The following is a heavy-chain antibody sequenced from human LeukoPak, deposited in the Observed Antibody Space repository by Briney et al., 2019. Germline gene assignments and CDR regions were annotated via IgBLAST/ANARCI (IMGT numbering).Heavy chain of an antibody. CDR3: ARDSITGDNSLDY. V-gene: IGHV3-33*05. CDR1: GFTFSTYG. J-gene: IGHJ4*02. D-gene: IGHD7-27*01. Sequence: GRSLRPSCAASGFTFSTYGMQWVRQAPGKGLEWVAVIVGDGSKAHYADSVRGRFTVSRDNSKNTLYLQMNSLRAEDTAVYYCARDSITGDNSLDYWGRGTLVTVSS. CDR2: IVGDGSKA.